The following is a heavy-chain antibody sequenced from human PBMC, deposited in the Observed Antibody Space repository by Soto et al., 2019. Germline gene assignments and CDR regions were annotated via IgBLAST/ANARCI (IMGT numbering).Heavy chain of an antibody. CDR2: TFYSGST. Sequence: SETLSLTCTVSGGSISSSNYYWGWIRQPPGKGLEWIGSTFYSGSTYYNPSLKSRVTISIDTSRNQLSLKLSSVTAADTAVYYCASPDSSGYYFYMDVWGKGTTVTVSS. D-gene: IGHD3-10*01. V-gene: IGHV4-39*01. CDR3: ASPDSSGYYFYMDV. J-gene: IGHJ6*03. CDR1: GGSISSSNYY.